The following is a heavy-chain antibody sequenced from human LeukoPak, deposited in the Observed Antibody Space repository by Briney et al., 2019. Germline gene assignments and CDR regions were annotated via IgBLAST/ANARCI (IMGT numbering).Heavy chain of an antibody. Sequence: GGSLRLSCAASGFTFSSYSMNWVRQAPGKGLEWVSSISSSSSYIYYADSVKGRFTISGDNAKNSLYLQMNSLRAEDTAVYYCARDGVYDFWSGYQTTFDYRGQGTLVTVSS. J-gene: IGHJ4*02. V-gene: IGHV3-21*01. CDR2: ISSSSSYI. CDR3: ARDGVYDFWSGYQTTFDY. CDR1: GFTFSSYS. D-gene: IGHD3-3*01.